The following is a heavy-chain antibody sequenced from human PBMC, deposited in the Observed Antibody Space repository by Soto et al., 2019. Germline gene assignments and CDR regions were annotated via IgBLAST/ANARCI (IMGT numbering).Heavy chain of an antibody. J-gene: IGHJ5*02. D-gene: IGHD3-22*01. Sequence: GESLKISCKGSGYSFTSYWISWVRQMPGKGLEWMGRIDPSDSYTNYSPSFQGHVTISADKSISTAYLQWSSLKASDTAMYYCATTNYYDSSGYFKPGRGFDPWGQGTLVTVS. CDR3: ATTNYYDSSGYFKPGRGFDP. CDR1: GYSFTSYW. CDR2: IDPSDSYT. V-gene: IGHV5-10-1*01.